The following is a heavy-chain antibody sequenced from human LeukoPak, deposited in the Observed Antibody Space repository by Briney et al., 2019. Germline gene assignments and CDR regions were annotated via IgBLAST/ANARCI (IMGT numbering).Heavy chain of an antibody. CDR3: ARASWVGYYDRSGYYFDF. V-gene: IGHV4-61*02. CDR1: GGSISSGSYY. Sequence: PSETLSLTCTVSGGSISSGSYYWSWIRQPAGKGLEWIGRIYTSGSTNYNSSLKSRITVSVDTSKNQFSLKLSSVTAADTAVYYCARASWVGYYDRSGYYFDFWGQGILVTVS. CDR2: IYTSGST. J-gene: IGHJ4*02. D-gene: IGHD3-22*01.